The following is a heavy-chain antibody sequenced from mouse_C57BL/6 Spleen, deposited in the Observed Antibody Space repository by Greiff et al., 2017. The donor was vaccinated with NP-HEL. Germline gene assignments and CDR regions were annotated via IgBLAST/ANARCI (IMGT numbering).Heavy chain of an antibody. V-gene: IGHV1-18*01. J-gene: IGHJ3*01. CDR2: INPNNGGT. CDR1: GYTFTDYN. Sequence: EVQLQQSGPELVKPGASVKIPCKASGYTFTDYNMDWVKQSHGKSLEWIGDINPNNGGTIYNQKFKGKATLTVDKSSTTAYMEIRSLTSEDTAVYYCARDGNYGGFAYWGQGTLGTVSA. D-gene: IGHD2-1*01. CDR3: ARDGNYGGFAY.